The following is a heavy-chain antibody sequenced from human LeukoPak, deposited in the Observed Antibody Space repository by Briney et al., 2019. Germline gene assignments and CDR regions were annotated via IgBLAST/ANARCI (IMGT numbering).Heavy chain of an antibody. CDR3: ARRNSGARQIDY. J-gene: IGHJ4*02. D-gene: IGHD1-26*01. CDR1: GGSISSGDYY. CDR2: IYYSGST. Sequence: PSETLSLTCTVSGGSISSGDYYWSWIRQPPGKGLEWIGSIYYSGSTYYNPSLKSRVTISVDTSKNQFSLRLSSVTAADTAVYYCARRNSGARQIDYWGQGTLVTVSS. V-gene: IGHV4-39*01.